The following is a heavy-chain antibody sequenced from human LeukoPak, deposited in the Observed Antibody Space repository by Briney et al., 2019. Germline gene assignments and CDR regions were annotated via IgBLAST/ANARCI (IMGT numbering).Heavy chain of an antibody. CDR1: GFSFSDYW. J-gene: IGHJ4*02. CDR2: IKPDGSEI. V-gene: IGHV3-7*02. Sequence: PGGSLRLSCAASGFSFSDYWMDWARQAPGKGLEWVANIKPDGSEIYYVDAVKGRFTISRDNAKNSLYLQMNSLRAEDTAVYYCARSSARDFDFWGQGTLVTVSS. CDR3: ARSSARDFDF.